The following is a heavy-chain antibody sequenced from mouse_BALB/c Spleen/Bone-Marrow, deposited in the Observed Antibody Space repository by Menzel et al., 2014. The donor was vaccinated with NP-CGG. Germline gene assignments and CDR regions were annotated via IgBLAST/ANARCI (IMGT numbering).Heavy chain of an antibody. D-gene: IGHD4-1*01. V-gene: IGHV5-6*01. Sequence: EVKLVESGGDLVKPGGSLKLSCAASGFTFTSYGMSWVRQTPDKRLEWVATISSGGSYTYYPDSVKGRFTISRDNAKNTLYLQRSSLKSEDAVMYYCARLGRDYFDYWGQGTTFTVSS. CDR2: ISSGGSYT. CDR3: ARLGRDYFDY. J-gene: IGHJ2*01. CDR1: GFTFTSYG.